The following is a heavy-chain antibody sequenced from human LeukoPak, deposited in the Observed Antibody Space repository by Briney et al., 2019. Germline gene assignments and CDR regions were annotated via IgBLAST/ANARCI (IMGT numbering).Heavy chain of an antibody. J-gene: IGHJ4*02. Sequence: GGSLRLSCAASGFTFTTYAMSWVRQAPGKGLEWVSSVSKSDGTTYYADSVKGRLTISRDNSKNTLHLQMNGLRAEDTAVYYCAREVGIRGHFDYWGRGTPVTVSS. D-gene: IGHD1-26*01. CDR2: VSKSDGTT. CDR1: GFTFTTYA. CDR3: AREVGIRGHFDY. V-gene: IGHV3-23*01.